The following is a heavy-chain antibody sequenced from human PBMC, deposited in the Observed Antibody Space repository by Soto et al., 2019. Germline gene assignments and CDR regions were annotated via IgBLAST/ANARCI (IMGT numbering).Heavy chain of an antibody. Sequence: QITLNESGPTQVKPRQTLTLTCTFSGFSLTTSGVGVGWIRQSPGKAPEWLALIYWDDDRGYSPSLKSRLTITKDTSKNQVVLTMADLDPADTATYYCAHRVLRTVFGLVTTPAIYFDFWCQGNPVAVSS. V-gene: IGHV2-5*02. CDR1: GFSLTTSGVG. J-gene: IGHJ4*02. CDR2: IYWDDDR. D-gene: IGHD3-3*01. CDR3: AHRVLRTVFGLVTTPAIYFDF.